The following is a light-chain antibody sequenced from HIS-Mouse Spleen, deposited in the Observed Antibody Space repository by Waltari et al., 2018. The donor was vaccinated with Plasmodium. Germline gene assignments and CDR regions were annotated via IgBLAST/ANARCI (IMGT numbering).Light chain of an antibody. CDR3: YSTDSSCNHRV. CDR1: ALPKKY. CDR2: EDS. V-gene: IGLV3-10*01. J-gene: IGLJ3*02. Sequence: SYELTQPPSVSVSPGQTARITCSGDALPKKYAYWYQQKSGQAPVLVIYEDSKRPSWIPERFSGSSSGTMCTLTISGAQVEDEADYYCYSTDSSCNHRVVGGGTKLTVL.